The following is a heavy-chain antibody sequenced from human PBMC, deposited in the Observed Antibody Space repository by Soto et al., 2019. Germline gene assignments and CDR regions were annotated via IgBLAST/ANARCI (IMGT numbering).Heavy chain of an antibody. CDR2: IYHSGST. D-gene: IGHD6-13*01. J-gene: IGHJ3*02. V-gene: IGHV4-4*02. CDR1: GGSISSSNW. Sequence: PSETLSLTCAVSGGSISSSNWWSWVRQPPGKGLEWIGEIYHSGSTNYNPSLKSRVTISVDKSKNQFSLKLSSVTAADTAVYYCARDSKNLYCSSWYWDVIYDSDIWGQGTMGTV. CDR3: ARDSKNLYCSSWYWDVIYDSDI.